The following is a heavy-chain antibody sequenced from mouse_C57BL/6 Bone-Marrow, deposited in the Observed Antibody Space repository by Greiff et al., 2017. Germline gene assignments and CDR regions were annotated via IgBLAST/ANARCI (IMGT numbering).Heavy chain of an antibody. D-gene: IGHD2-4*01. CDR2: IYPGDGDT. CDR1: GYAFSSSW. V-gene: IGHV1-82*01. J-gene: IGHJ4*01. Sequence: VQRVESGPELVKPGASVKISCKASGYAFSSSWMNWVKQRPGKGLEWIGRIYPGDGDTNYNGKFKGKATLTADKSSSTAYMQLSSLTSEDSAVYFCARWRLRRRVYYAMDYWGQGTSVTVSS. CDR3: ARWRLRRRVYYAMDY.